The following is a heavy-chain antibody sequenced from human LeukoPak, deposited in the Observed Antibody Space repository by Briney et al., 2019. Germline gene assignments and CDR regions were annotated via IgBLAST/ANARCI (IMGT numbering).Heavy chain of an antibody. CDR1: GLTVSDSY. Sequence: GGSLRLSCAASGLTVSDSYKNWVRQAPGKGLEWVSVIYSAGSPYYTDSVKGRFTISRDKSKNTLYLQMNSLRAEDTAVYYCARGRSGSPGLFDSWGQGTLVTVSS. J-gene: IGHJ4*02. V-gene: IGHV3-53*01. CDR3: ARGRSGSPGLFDS. CDR2: IYSAGSP. D-gene: IGHD1-1*01.